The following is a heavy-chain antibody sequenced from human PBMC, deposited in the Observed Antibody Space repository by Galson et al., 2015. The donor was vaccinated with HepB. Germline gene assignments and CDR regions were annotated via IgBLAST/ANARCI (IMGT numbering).Heavy chain of an antibody. D-gene: IGHD5-24*01. V-gene: IGHV4-59*01. J-gene: IGHJ6*02. CDR1: GGSISSYY. Sequence: ETLSLTCTVSGGSISSYYWSWIRQPPGKGLEWIGYIYYSGSTNYNPSLKSRVTISVDTSKNQFSLKLSSVTAADTAVYYCATMGFRRDGYDSALVYYGMDVWGQGTTVTVSS. CDR2: IYYSGST. CDR3: ATMGFRRDGYDSALVYYGMDV.